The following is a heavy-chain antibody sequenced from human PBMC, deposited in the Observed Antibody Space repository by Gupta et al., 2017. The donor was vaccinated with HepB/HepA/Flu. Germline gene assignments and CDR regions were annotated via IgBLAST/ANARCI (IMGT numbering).Heavy chain of an antibody. D-gene: IGHD1-14*01. CDR3: ARSPDYNWFDP. CDR2: IIPIFGAG. CDR1: GDTFSTYG. V-gene: IGHV1-69*06. J-gene: IGHJ5*02. Sequence: QVQLVQSGAEVKKPGSSVKVSCKDSGDTFSTYGFNWVRQAPGQGLEWMGGIIPIFGAGNYAQKFKGRVTITADKSTSTVYMEMTTLTSDDTAVYYCARSPDYNWFDPWGQGTLVTVSS.